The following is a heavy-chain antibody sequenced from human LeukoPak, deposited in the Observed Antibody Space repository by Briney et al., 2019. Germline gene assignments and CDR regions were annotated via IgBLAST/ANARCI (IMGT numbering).Heavy chain of an antibody. CDR1: GYSISSGYY. CDR3: AKSPVEPAPSSLNLVSRSFVGELFDLFFDY. CDR2: IYHSGST. D-gene: IGHD3-10*01. Sequence: SETLSLTCTVSGYSISSGYYWGWIRQPPGKGLEWIGSIYHSGSTYYNPSLKSRVTISVDTPKNQFSLKLSSVTAADTAVYYCAKSPVEPAPSSLNLVSRSFVGELFDLFFDYWGQGTLVTVPS. V-gene: IGHV4-38-2*02. J-gene: IGHJ4*02.